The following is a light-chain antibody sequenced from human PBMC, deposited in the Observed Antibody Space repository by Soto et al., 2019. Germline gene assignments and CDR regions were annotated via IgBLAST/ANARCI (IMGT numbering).Light chain of an antibody. CDR2: DAS. J-gene: IGKJ1*01. CDR3: QQYNDWPPTWT. Sequence: EIVMTQSPVTLSVSPGERATLSCRASQSVSNNFAWYQQKPGQAPRLLIYDASTRATGIPPRFSGSGSGTEFTLTISSLQSEDFAVYYCQQYNDWPPTWTFGQGTKVEIK. V-gene: IGKV3-15*01. CDR1: QSVSNN.